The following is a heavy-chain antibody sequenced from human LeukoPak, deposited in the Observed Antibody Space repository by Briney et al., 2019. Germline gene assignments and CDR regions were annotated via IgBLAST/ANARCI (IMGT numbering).Heavy chain of an antibody. V-gene: IGHV3-7*01. CDR2: IKNDGGDT. D-gene: IGHD2-15*01. CDR3: TRLAPGSSRDY. CDR1: GFAFSSYW. J-gene: IGHJ4*02. Sequence: GGSLRLSCAASGFAFSSYWMSWVRQSPGKGLEWVATIKNDGGDTLYADSVKGRLTSSRDDAKRSLFLQFHSLRVDDTAVYYCTRLAPGSSRDYWGQGTLVTVSP.